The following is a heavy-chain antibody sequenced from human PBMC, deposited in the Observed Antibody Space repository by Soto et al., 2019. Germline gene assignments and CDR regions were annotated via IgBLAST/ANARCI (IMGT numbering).Heavy chain of an antibody. CDR2: MNPNSGDT. CDR3: ATSGRREYSTSFGGGYNWFDP. CDR1: GYPFTSHD. V-gene: IGHV1-8*01. Sequence: QVHLVQSGAEVKKPGASVKVSCKASGYPFTSHDINWVRQATGQGLEYMGWMNPNSGDTGYAQDFQGRVTMTRNTAINTAYMELSSLRSEDTAVYYSATSGRREYSTSFGGGYNWFDPWGQGTLVTVSS. D-gene: IGHD6-6*01. J-gene: IGHJ5*02.